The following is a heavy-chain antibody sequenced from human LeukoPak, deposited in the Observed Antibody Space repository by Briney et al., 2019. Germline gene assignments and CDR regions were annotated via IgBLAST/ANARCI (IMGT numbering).Heavy chain of an antibody. V-gene: IGHV4-38-2*02. D-gene: IGHD3-22*01. Sequence: PSETLSLTCTVSGFSISSGYYWGWIRPPPGKGLEWIGDIYHSGSAYYNPFLKSRVTLSVDTSKNQFSLKLSSVTAADTAVYYCARDSITMIVVVFDYWGQGTLVTVSS. CDR3: ARDSITMIVVVFDY. CDR2: IYHSGSA. CDR1: GFSISSGYY. J-gene: IGHJ4*02.